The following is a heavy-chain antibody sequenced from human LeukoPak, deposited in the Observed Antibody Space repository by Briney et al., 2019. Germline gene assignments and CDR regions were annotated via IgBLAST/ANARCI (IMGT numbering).Heavy chain of an antibody. Sequence: GGSLRLSCAASGFTFDDYAMHWVRQAPGKGLEWVSGISWNSGSIGYADSVKGRFTISRDNAKNSLYLQMNSLRAEDTALYYCVKDWEGGYSGYDPNYFDYWGQGTLVTVSS. J-gene: IGHJ4*02. CDR2: ISWNSGSI. CDR3: VKDWEGGYSGYDPNYFDY. D-gene: IGHD5-12*01. V-gene: IGHV3-9*01. CDR1: GFTFDDYA.